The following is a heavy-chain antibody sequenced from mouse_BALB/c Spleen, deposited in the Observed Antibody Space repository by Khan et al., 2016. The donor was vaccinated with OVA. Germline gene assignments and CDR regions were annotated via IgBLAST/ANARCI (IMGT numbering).Heavy chain of an antibody. Sequence: QVQLKQSGAELARPGASVKLSCKASGYTFTDYNINWVKQRTGQGLEWIGEIYPGSNNTYYNETFKGKATLTADKSSSTAYMQLSSLTSEDSEVYFCARERGAWFPYWGQGTLVTVST. V-gene: IGHV1-77*01. J-gene: IGHJ3*01. CDR3: ARERGAWFPY. CDR2: IYPGSNNT. CDR1: GYTFTDYN.